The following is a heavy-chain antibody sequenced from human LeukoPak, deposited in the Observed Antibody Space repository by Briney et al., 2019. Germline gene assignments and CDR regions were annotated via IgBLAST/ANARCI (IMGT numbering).Heavy chain of an antibody. CDR1: GYTFTGYY. Sequence: ASVKVSCKASGYTFTGYYMHWVRQAPGQGLEWMGRINPNSGGTNYAQKFQGRVTMTRDTSISTVYMELSRLRSDDTAVYYCASCYYDSSGYQGAFDIWGQGTMVTVSS. V-gene: IGHV1-2*06. CDR2: INPNSGGT. D-gene: IGHD3-22*01. CDR3: ASCYYDSSGYQGAFDI. J-gene: IGHJ3*02.